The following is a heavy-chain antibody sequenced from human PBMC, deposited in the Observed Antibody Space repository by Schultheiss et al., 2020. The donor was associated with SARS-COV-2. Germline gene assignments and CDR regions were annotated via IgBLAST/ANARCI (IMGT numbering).Heavy chain of an antibody. J-gene: IGHJ4*02. CDR2: IYHSGST. Sequence: SETLSLTCAVYGGSFSGYYWGWIRQPPGKGLEWIGSIYHSGSTNYNPSLKSRVTISVDTSKNQFSLKLNSVTAADTAVYYCARGYYTLLNDYWGQGILVTVSS. D-gene: IGHD3-10*01. CDR3: ARGYYTLLNDY. CDR1: GGSFSGYY. V-gene: IGHV4-34*01.